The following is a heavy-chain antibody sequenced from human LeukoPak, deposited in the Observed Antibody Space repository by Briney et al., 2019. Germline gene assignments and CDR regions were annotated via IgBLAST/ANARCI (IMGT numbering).Heavy chain of an antibody. CDR3: ARGPRVYNNWNGALPPRDGPNWFDP. CDR1: GGSISSGGYY. D-gene: IGHD1-20*01. CDR2: IYYSGST. Sequence: PSETLSLTCTVSGGSISSGGYYWSWIRQHPGKGLEWIGYIYYSGSTCYNPSLKSRVTISVDTSNNQFSLKLSSVTAADTAVYYCARGPRVYNNWNGALPPRDGPNWFDPWGQGTLVTVSS. V-gene: IGHV4-31*03. J-gene: IGHJ5*02.